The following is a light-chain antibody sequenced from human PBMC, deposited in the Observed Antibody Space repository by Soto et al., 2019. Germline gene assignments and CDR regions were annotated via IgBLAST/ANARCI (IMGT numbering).Light chain of an antibody. Sequence: EIVLTQSPGTLSLSPGERATLSCRASQSVSSIYLAWYQQKPGQAPRLLIYGASSRATGIPDRFSGSGSGKDFTLTFSRLEPEDFSVYYCQQYGSSAWTFGPGTKVAIK. J-gene: IGKJ1*01. CDR2: GAS. V-gene: IGKV3-20*01. CDR3: QQYGSSAWT. CDR1: QSVSSIY.